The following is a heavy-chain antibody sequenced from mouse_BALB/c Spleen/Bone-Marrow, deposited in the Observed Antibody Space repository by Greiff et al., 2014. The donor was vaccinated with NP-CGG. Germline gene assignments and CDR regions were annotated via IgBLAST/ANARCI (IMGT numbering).Heavy chain of an antibody. CDR2: ISSGGSYT. D-gene: IGHD4-1*01. J-gene: IGHJ2*02. CDR3: ARLTGRDY. Sequence: EVMLVESGGGLVKPGGSLQLSCAASGFTFSGYAMSWVRQTPEKRLEWVATISSGGSYTSSPDSGTGRFTIFSANAKNTMYLQMSTLRSEDTYMYYCARLTGRDYWGQGTSLTV. CDR1: GFTFSGYA. V-gene: IGHV5-9-1*01.